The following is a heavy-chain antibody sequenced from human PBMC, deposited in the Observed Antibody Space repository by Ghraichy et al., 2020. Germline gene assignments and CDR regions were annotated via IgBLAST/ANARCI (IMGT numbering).Heavy chain of an antibody. CDR2: IYYSGST. CDR1: GGSISSSSYY. Sequence: SETLSLTCTVSGGSISSSSYYWGWIRQPPGKGLEWIGSIYYSGSTYYNPSLKSRVTISADTSKNQFSLKLSSVTAADTAVYYCAREGDYYDSSGAEWADYWGQGTLVTVSS. V-gene: IGHV4-39*02. J-gene: IGHJ4*02. CDR3: AREGDYYDSSGAEWADY. D-gene: IGHD3-22*01.